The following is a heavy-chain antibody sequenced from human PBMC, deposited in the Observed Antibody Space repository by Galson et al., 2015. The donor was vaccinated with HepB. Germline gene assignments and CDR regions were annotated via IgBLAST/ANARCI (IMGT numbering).Heavy chain of an antibody. Sequence: SVKVSCKASGYTFTSYGISWVRQAPGQGLEWMGWISAYNGNTNYAQKLQGRVTMTTDTSTSTAYMELRSLRSDDTAVYYCASNYYGSGSYYKPPGYWGQGTLVTVSS. CDR3: ASNYYGSGSYYKPPGY. D-gene: IGHD3-10*01. CDR1: GYTFTSYG. CDR2: ISAYNGNT. V-gene: IGHV1-18*01. J-gene: IGHJ4*02.